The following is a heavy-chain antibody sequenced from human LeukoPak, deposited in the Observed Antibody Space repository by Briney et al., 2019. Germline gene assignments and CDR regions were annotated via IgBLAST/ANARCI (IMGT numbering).Heavy chain of an antibody. Sequence: PSETLPLTCTVSGGSISSYYWSWIRQPPGKGLEWIGYIYYSGSTNYNPSLKSRVTISVDTSKNQFSLKLCSVTAADTAVYYCARGGRVVVAATAVDYWGQGTLVTVSS. CDR2: IYYSGST. CDR1: GGSISSYY. CDR3: ARGGRVVVAATAVDY. V-gene: IGHV4-59*01. J-gene: IGHJ4*02. D-gene: IGHD2-15*01.